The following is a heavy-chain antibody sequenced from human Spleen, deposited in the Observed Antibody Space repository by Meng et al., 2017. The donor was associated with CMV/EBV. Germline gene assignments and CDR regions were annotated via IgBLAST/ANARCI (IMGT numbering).Heavy chain of an antibody. D-gene: IGHD6-6*01. J-gene: IGHJ4*02. CDR2: ISSSTKYI. CDR1: GFTFSSYG. CDR3: AKSKSIAARLLDY. V-gene: IGHV3-21*01. Sequence: AAAGFTFSSYGVNWVRQAPGKGLEWVSSISSSTKYIFYADSVKGRFTISRDNSKNTLYLQMNSLRAEDTAVYYCAKSKSIAARLLDYWGQGTLVTVSS.